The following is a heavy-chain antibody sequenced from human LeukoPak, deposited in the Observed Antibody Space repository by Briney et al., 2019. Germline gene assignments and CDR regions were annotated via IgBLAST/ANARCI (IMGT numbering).Heavy chain of an antibody. CDR1: GGSISSSSYY. CDR2: IYYSGGT. J-gene: IGHJ5*02. D-gene: IGHD5-24*01. CDR3: ARESLTWLQSRTSWFDP. Sequence: KPSETLSLTCTVSGGSISSSSYYWGWIRQPPGKGLEWIGSIYYSGGTYYNPSLKSRVTISVDTSKNQFSLRLSSVTAADTAVYYCARESLTWLQSRTSWFDPWGQGTLVTVSS. V-gene: IGHV4-39*07.